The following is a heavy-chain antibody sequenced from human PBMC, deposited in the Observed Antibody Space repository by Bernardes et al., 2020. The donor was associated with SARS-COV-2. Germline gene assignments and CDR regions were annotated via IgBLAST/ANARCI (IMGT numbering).Heavy chain of an antibody. CDR3: TRGVEISGEVVLYYFGLVV. CDR2: IFYDGST. D-gene: IGHD3-3*01. J-gene: IGHJ6*02. V-gene: IGHV4-39*01. CDR1: GDSVSSTSYY. Sequence: SQSLSLTCAVSGDSVSSTSYYWGWLRQPPGKGLDWIGNIFYDGSTYYSPSLQSRFTISVDTSKNPFSLKLSSVTAADTAVYYCTRGVEISGEVVLYYFGLVVWGQGTAVNVSS.